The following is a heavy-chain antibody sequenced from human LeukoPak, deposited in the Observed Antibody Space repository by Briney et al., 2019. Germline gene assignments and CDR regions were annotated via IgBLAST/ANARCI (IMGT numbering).Heavy chain of an antibody. CDR2: INAGNGNT. CDR3: ARELIPGYSFDY. D-gene: IGHD3-16*01. V-gene: IGHV1-3*01. CDR1: GYTFTSYA. Sequence: ASVKASCKASGYTFTSYAMHWVRQAPGQRLEWMGWINAGNGNTKYSQKFQGRVTITRDTSASTAYMELSSLRSEDTAVYYCARELIPGYSFDYWGQGTLVTVSS. J-gene: IGHJ4*02.